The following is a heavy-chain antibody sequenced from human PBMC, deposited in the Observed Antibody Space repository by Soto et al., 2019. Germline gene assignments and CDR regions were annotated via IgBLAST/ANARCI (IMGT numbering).Heavy chain of an antibody. Sequence: SETLSLTCTVSGGSISSYYWSWIRQPPGKGLEWIGYIYYSGSTNYNPSLKSRVTISVDTSKNQFSLKLSSVTAADTAVYYRARRDVITGHFDYWGQGTLVTVSS. CDR3: ARRDVITGHFDY. D-gene: IGHD1-20*01. V-gene: IGHV4-59*01. CDR1: GGSISSYY. J-gene: IGHJ4*02. CDR2: IYYSGST.